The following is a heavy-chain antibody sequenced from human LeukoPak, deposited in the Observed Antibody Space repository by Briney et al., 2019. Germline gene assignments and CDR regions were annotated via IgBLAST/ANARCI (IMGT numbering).Heavy chain of an antibody. D-gene: IGHD3-16*01. J-gene: IGHJ6*03. Sequence: SETLSLTRTVSGGSISSSSYYWGWIRQPPGKGLEWIGSIYYSGSTYYNPSLKSRVTISVDTSKNQFSLKLSSVTAADTAVYYCARVAGGYYYYYMDVWGKGTTVTVSS. V-gene: IGHV4-39*07. CDR1: GGSISSSSYY. CDR2: IYYSGST. CDR3: ARVAGGYYYYYMDV.